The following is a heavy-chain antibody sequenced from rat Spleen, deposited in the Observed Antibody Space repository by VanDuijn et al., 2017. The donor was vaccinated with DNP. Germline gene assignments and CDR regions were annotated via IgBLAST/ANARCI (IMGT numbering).Heavy chain of an antibody. V-gene: IGHV5S10*01. CDR2: ITYDGSKT. J-gene: IGHJ4*01. CDR1: GFTFSDYN. CDR3: ITFEGRNA. D-gene: IGHD1-11*01. Sequence: EVKLVESGGDLVQPGRSLKVSCAASGFTFSDYNMAWVRQTPKKGLEWVATITYDGSKTYYRDSVKGRFTISRDNAKSTLYLQMDSLRSEDTATYYCITFEGRNAWGQGTSVTVSS.